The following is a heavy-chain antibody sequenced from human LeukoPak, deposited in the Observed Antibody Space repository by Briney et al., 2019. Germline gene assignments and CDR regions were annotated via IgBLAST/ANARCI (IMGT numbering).Heavy chain of an antibody. D-gene: IGHD3-10*01. V-gene: IGHV4-61*02. J-gene: IGHJ6*03. CDR3: ARAASYYYGSGSYYKDYYYYYMDV. Sequence: SETLSLTCTVAGGSISSGSYYWSWIRQPAGKGLEWIGRIYTSGSTNCNPSLKSRVTISVDTSKNQFSLKLSSVTAADTAVYYCARAASYYYGSGSYYKDYYYYYMDVWGKGTTVTVSS. CDR1: GGSISSGSYY. CDR2: IYTSGST.